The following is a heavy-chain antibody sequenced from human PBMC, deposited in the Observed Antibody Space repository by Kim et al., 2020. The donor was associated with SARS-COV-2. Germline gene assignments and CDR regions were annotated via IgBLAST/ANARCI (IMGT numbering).Heavy chain of an antibody. CDR1: GYTFTSYG. CDR3: ARVPSCSSTSCPYDAFDI. J-gene: IGHJ3*02. V-gene: IGHV1-18*04. CDR2: ISAYNGNT. D-gene: IGHD2-2*01. Sequence: ASVKVSCKASGYTFTSYGISWVRQAPGQGLEWMGWISAYNGNTNYAQKLQGRVTMTTDTSTSTAYMELRSLRSDDTAVYYCARVPSCSSTSCPYDAFDIWGQGTMVTVSS.